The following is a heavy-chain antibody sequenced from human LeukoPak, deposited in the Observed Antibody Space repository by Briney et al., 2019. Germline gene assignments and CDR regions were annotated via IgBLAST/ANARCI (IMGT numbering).Heavy chain of an antibody. CDR2: IKQDGSEK. CDR1: GFTFSSYW. V-gene: IGHV3-7*01. J-gene: IGHJ4*02. Sequence: QSGGSLRLSCAAPGFTFSSYWMSWVRQAPGKGLEWVANIKQDGSEKDYVDSVKGRFAISRDNAKNSLYLQMNSLRAEDTAVYYCARRRSSAWHFDYWGQGTLVTVSS. CDR3: ARRRSSAWHFDY. D-gene: IGHD3-3*01.